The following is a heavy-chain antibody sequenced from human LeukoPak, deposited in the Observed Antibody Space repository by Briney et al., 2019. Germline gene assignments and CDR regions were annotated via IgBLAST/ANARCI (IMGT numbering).Heavy chain of an antibody. V-gene: IGHV3-23*01. J-gene: IGHJ2*01. CDR3: AKEGYNCWYFDL. D-gene: IGHD1-1*01. CDR2: IRGGGDNT. Sequence: PGGSLRLSCAASGFTFSSYAMTWVRQAPGKGLEWVSAIRGGGDNTNYADSVKGRFTISRDNSRNTLYLLMNSLRAEDTAVYYCAKEGYNCWYFDLWGRGTLVTVSS. CDR1: GFTFSSYA.